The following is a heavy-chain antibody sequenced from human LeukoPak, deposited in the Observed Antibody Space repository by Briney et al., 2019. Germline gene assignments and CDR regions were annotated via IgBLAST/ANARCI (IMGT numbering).Heavy chain of an antibody. J-gene: IGHJ4*02. CDR3: ARGEITIFGVVMSYYFDY. CDR1: GYSIRSGYY. CDR2: INHSGST. Sequence: SETLSLTCAVSGYSIRSGYYWGWIRQPPGKGLEWIGEINHSGSTNYNPSLKSRVTISVDTSKNQFSLKLSSVTAADTAVYYCARGEITIFGVVMSYYFDYWGQGTLVTVSS. D-gene: IGHD3-3*01. V-gene: IGHV4-34*01.